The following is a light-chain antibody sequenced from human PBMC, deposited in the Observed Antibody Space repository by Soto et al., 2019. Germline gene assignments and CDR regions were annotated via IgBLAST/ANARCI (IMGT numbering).Light chain of an antibody. J-gene: IGKJ4*01. CDR2: DAS. CDR1: QDISNS. Sequence: DIQMTQSPSSLSASVGDRVSITCQASQDISNSLNWYQQRPGKAPNLLIYDASNLETGVPSRFSGSGSGTHFTLTISSLQPEDIATYHCQQYNNLPLTFGGGTKVDIK. CDR3: QQYNNLPLT. V-gene: IGKV1-33*01.